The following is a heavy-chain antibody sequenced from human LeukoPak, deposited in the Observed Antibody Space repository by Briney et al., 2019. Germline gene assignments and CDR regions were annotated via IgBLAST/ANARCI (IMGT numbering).Heavy chain of an antibody. CDR3: ARDHEWLVNFDY. Sequence: PGGSLRLSCAASGFTFSSYSMNWVRQAPGKGLEWVSSISSSSSYIYYADSVKGRFTISRDNDKNSLYLQMNSLRAEDTAVYSCARDHEWLVNFDYWGQGTLVTVSS. J-gene: IGHJ4*02. D-gene: IGHD6-19*01. CDR1: GFTFSSYS. CDR2: ISSSSSYI. V-gene: IGHV3-21*01.